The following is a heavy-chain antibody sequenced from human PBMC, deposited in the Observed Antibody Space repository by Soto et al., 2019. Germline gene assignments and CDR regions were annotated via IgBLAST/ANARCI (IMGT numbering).Heavy chain of an antibody. D-gene: IGHD3-3*01. J-gene: IGHJ5*02. CDR3: ARQYDFWSGGKTRYNWFDP. CDR2: IYYSGST. CDR1: GGSISSSSYY. Sequence: QLQLQESGPGLVKPSETLSLTCTVSGGSISSSSYYWGWIRQPPGKGLEWIGSIYYSGSTYYNPSLKSRVTISVDTSKNQFSLKLSSVTAADTAVYYCARQYDFWSGGKTRYNWFDPWGQGTLVTVSS. V-gene: IGHV4-39*01.